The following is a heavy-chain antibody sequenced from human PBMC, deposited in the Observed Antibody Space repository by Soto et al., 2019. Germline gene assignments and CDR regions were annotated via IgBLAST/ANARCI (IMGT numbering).Heavy chain of an antibody. CDR3: GRVVEGATRHTDPDS. V-gene: IGHV4-39*01. CDR2: VYHNGGA. D-gene: IGHD2-21*01. CDR1: GVSIHNSHSF. J-gene: IGHJ5*01. Sequence: TLSLTCTVSGVSIHNSHSFWAWIRQPPGKGLEFIGSVYHNGGAHYNSSLKSRVTISVDTAHNQVSLRMRSLTAADTAVYYCGRVVEGATRHTDPDSWGQGILVTV.